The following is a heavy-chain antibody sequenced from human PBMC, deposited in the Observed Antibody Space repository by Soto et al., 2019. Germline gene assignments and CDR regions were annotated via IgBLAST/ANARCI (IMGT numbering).Heavy chain of an antibody. Sequence: ASVKVSCKVSGYTLTELSMHWVRQAPGKGLEWMGGFDPEDGETIYAQKFQGRVTMTEDTSTGTAYMELSSLRSEDTAVYYCATDLRRITIFGVVTLDAFDIWGQGTMVTVSS. J-gene: IGHJ3*02. CDR2: FDPEDGET. CDR1: GYTLTELS. D-gene: IGHD3-3*01. CDR3: ATDLRRITIFGVVTLDAFDI. V-gene: IGHV1-24*01.